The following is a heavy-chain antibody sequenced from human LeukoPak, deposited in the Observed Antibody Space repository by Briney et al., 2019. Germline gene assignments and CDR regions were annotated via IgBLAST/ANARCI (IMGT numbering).Heavy chain of an antibody. V-gene: IGHV4-34*01. D-gene: IGHD4-11*01. J-gene: IGHJ4*02. Sequence: PSETLSLTCAVYGGPFSGYYWSWIRQPPGKGLEWIGEINHSGSTNYNPSLKSRVTISVDTSKNQFSLKVSSVTAADTAVYYCARRDDYSNYCDYYGSQGILVTVSS. CDR3: ARRDDYSNYCDYY. CDR2: INHSGST. CDR1: GGPFSGYY.